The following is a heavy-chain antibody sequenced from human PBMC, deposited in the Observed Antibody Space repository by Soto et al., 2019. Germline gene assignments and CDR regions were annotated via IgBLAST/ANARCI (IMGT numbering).Heavy chain of an antibody. V-gene: IGHV4-59*01. CDR1: GGSISSYY. Sequence: SETLSLTCTVSGGSISSYYWSWIRQPPGKGLEWIGYIYYSGSTNYNPSLKSRVTISVDTSKNQFSLKLSSVTAADTAVYYCASLSRRVAARPDLYYYGMDVWGQGTTVTVSS. CDR2: IYYSGST. J-gene: IGHJ6*02. CDR3: ASLSRRVAARPDLYYYGMDV. D-gene: IGHD6-6*01.